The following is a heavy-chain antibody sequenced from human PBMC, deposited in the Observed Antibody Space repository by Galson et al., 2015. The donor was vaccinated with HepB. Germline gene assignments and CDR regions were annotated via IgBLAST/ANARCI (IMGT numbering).Heavy chain of an antibody. CDR3: ARSLGGWAWGYFDY. CDR2: TYYRSKWYN. J-gene: IGHJ4*03. Sequence: CAISGDSVSSHSAAWNWIRQSPSRGLEWLGRTYYRSKWYNDYAVSVKSRITINPDTSKNQFSLQLNSVTPEDTAVYYCARSLGGWAWGYFDYWGQGTLVTVSS. V-gene: IGHV6-1*01. CDR1: GDSVSSHSAA. D-gene: IGHD6-19*01.